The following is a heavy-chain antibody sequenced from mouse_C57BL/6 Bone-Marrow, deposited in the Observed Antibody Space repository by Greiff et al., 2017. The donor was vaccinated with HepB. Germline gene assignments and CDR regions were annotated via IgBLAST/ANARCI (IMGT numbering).Heavy chain of an antibody. CDR3: ASEARKAIDY. Sequence: EVQLMESGPGLVKPSQSLSLTCSVPGYSITSGYYWNWIRQFPGNKLEWMGYISYDGSNNYNPSLKNRISITRDTSKNQFFLKLNSVTTEDTATYYCASEARKAIDYWGQGTSVTVAS. J-gene: IGHJ4*01. CDR1: GYSITSGYY. CDR2: ISYDGSN. D-gene: IGHD3-1*01. V-gene: IGHV3-6*01.